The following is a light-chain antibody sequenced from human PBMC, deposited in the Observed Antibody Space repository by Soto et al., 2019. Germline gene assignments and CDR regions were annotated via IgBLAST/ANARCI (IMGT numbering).Light chain of an antibody. CDR3: QQYGSSRFT. V-gene: IGKV3-20*01. CDR1: QSISSSY. Sequence: EIVLTQSPGTLSLSPGERATLSCRASQSISSSYLAWYQQKPGQAPRLLVYGASSRATGIPDRFSGSVSGTDFTLTIIRLEPEDLAVYYCQQYGSSRFTFGPGTKVDIK. CDR2: GAS. J-gene: IGKJ3*01.